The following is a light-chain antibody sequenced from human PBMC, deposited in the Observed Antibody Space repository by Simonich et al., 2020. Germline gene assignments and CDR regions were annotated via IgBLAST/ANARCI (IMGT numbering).Light chain of an antibody. CDR1: QSDLYSSNNKNY. CDR2: WAS. CDR3: QQYYSTPRT. V-gene: IGKV4-1*01. J-gene: IGKJ1*01. Sequence: DIVMTQSPDSLAVSLGERATINCKSSQSDLYSSNNKNYLAWYQQKPGQPPKLLIYWASTRESGVPDRFSGSGSGTDFTLTISSLQAEDVVVYSCQQYYSTPRTFGQGTKVEIK.